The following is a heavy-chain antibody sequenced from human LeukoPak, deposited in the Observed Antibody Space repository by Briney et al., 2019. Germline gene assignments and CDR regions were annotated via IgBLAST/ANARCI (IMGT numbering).Heavy chain of an antibody. J-gene: IGHJ6*02. CDR2: INPNSGGT. V-gene: IGHV1-2*04. Sequence: PGASVKVSCKASGYTFTGYYMHWVRQAPGQGLEWMGWINPNSGGTNYAQKFQGWVTMTRDTSISTAYMELSRLRSDDTAVYYCARVVIMVRGAWGMDVWGQGTTVTVSS. CDR3: ARVVIMVRGAWGMDV. D-gene: IGHD3-10*01. CDR1: GYTFTGYY.